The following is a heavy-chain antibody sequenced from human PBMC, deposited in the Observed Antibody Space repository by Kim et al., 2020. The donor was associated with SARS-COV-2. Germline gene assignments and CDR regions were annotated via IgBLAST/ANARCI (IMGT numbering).Heavy chain of an antibody. CDR1: GFTFSSYG. CDR3: AKSSILWFGELFPLDY. D-gene: IGHD3-10*01. CDR2: ISYDGSNK. V-gene: IGHV3-30*18. Sequence: GRSLRLSCAASGFTFSSYGMHWVRQAPGKGLEWVAVISYDGSNKYYADSVKGRFTISRDNSKNTLYLQMNSLRAEDTAVYYCAKSSILWFGELFPLDYWG. J-gene: IGHJ4*01.